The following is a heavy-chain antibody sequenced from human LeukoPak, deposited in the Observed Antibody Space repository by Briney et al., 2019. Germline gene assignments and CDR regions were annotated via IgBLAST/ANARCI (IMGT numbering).Heavy chain of an antibody. J-gene: IGHJ5*02. CDR1: GGSISSYY. CDR3: ARARDIVVVPAAMIGWFDP. D-gene: IGHD2-2*01. CDR2: IYYSGST. Sequence: SETLSLTCTVSGGSISSYYWSWIRQPPGKGLEWIGYIYYSGSTNYNPSLKSRVTISVDTSKNQFSLKLSSVTAADTAVYYCARARDIVVVPAAMIGWFDPWGQGTLVTVSS. V-gene: IGHV4-59*12.